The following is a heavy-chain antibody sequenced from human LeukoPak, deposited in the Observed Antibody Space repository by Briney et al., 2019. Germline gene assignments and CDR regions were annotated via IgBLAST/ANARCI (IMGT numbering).Heavy chain of an antibody. CDR1: GGSFSGYY. J-gene: IGHJ1*01. CDR2: INHSGST. CDR3: ARKDTYYYDSSGED. Sequence: SETLSLXCAVYGGSFSGYYWSWIRQPPGKGLEWIGEINHSGSTNYNPSLKSRVTISVDTSKNQFSLKLSSVTAADTAVYYCARKDTYYYDSSGEDWGQGTLVTVSS. V-gene: IGHV4-34*01. D-gene: IGHD3-22*01.